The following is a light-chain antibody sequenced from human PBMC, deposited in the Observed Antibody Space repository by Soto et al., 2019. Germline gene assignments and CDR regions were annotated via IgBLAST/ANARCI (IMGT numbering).Light chain of an antibody. V-gene: IGKV3-20*01. CDR3: QQYGSSPWT. J-gene: IGKJ1*01. CDR1: QSLSGY. Sequence: DIVLTQSPGTLSLSPGERASLSCSASQSLSGYSAWYQQRPRQGPRLLIYTTSNRTTDIPYRFSGSGSGTDFTLTISRLEPEDFAVYYCQQYGSSPWTFGQGTKVEIK. CDR2: TTS.